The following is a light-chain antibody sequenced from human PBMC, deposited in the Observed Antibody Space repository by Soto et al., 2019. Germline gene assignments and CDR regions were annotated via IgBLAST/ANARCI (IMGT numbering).Light chain of an antibody. J-gene: IGKJ1*01. V-gene: IGKV3-20*01. CDR1: QSVSSNN. Sequence: EIVLTQSPDPLSLSPGERATLSCSASQSVSSNNLVWYQQKVGQAPRLLIYGASSRATDIPDRFSGSGSVTDFTLSISRLETEDFAVYYCQQYGNSLWTSGQGTKVEIK. CDR3: QQYGNSLWT. CDR2: GAS.